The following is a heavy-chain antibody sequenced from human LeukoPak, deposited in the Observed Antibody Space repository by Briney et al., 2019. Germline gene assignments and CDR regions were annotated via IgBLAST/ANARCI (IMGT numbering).Heavy chain of an antibody. D-gene: IGHD2-15*01. V-gene: IGHV3-53*01. Sequence: GGSLRLSCAASGFTVSSNYRSWVRQARGKGLEWVSVMYSWGSTYYADSGKGRFTISRDNSKNTLYLQMNRLRAEDTAVYYCARGRVVVAATTNTFSSHVPAFDIWGQGTMVTVSS. CDR2: MYSWGST. CDR3: ARGRVVVAATTNTFSSHVPAFDI. J-gene: IGHJ3*02. CDR1: GFTVSSNY.